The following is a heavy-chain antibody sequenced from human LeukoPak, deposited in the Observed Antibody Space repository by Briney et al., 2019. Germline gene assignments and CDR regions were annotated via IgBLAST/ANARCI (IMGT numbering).Heavy chain of an antibody. CDR1: GFTFSSYA. CDR2: ISGSGGST. Sequence: PGGSLRLSCAASGFTFSSYAMSWVRQAPGKGLEWVSAISGSGGSTYYADSVKGRFTISRDNSKNTLYLQMNSLRADDTAVYYCASGYSSSWATFDYWGQGTLVTVSS. J-gene: IGHJ4*02. D-gene: IGHD6-13*01. V-gene: IGHV3-23*01. CDR3: ASGYSSSWATFDY.